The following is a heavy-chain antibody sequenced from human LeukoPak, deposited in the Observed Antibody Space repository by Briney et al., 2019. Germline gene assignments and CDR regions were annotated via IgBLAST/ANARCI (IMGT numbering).Heavy chain of an antibody. CDR1: GGSISGYY. CDR2: IYYSGST. J-gene: IGHJ3*02. D-gene: IGHD3-22*01. CDR3: ARSLLTSNYDTSGYYRVDAFDI. V-gene: IGHV4-59*01. Sequence: SETLSLTCTVSGGSISGYYWSWLRQPPGKGLEWVGYIYYSGSTNYNPSLKSRVTISVDAAKNQFSLKLTSVTAADTAVYYCARSLLTSNYDTSGYYRVDAFDIWGQGTMVTVSA.